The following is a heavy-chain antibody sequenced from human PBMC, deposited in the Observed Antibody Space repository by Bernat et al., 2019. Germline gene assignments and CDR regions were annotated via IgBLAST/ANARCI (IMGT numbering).Heavy chain of an antibody. CDR1: GFTFDDYT. V-gene: IGHV3-43*01. CDR2: INWDGGAT. CDR3: AKDESSSSWGSHFDH. Sequence: EVQLVESGGVVVQPGGSLRLSCAASGFTFDDYTMHWVRQAPGRGLEWVSLINWDGGATHYADSVKGRFTISRDNSKNSLYLQMNSLRTEDTACYYCAKDESSSSWGSHFDHWGQGTLVTVSS. J-gene: IGHJ4*02. D-gene: IGHD6-13*01.